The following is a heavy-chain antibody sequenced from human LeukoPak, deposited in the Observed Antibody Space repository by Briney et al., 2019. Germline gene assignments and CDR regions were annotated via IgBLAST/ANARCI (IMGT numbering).Heavy chain of an antibody. Sequence: SETLSLTCTVSGGSISSYYWSWIRQPAGKGLEWIGRIYTSGSTNYNPSLKSRVTMSVDTSKNQFSLKLSSVTAADTAVYYCARHLLYYYDSSGFGTDYWGQGTLVTVSS. CDR2: IYTSGST. CDR1: GGSISSYY. D-gene: IGHD3-22*01. J-gene: IGHJ4*02. V-gene: IGHV4-4*07. CDR3: ARHLLYYYDSSGFGTDY.